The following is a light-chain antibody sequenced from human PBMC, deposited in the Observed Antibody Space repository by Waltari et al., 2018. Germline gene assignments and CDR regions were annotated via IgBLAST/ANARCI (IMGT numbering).Light chain of an antibody. CDR1: SSNIGSNT. Sequence: QSVLTQPPSASGTPGQRVTISCSGSSSNIGSNTVNYYQHLPGTAPKLLIYSNDRRPPGAPGRFSGSKSGTSASLAISGLQSEDEADYYCAAWDDTLNGYVFGTGTKVTVL. CDR2: SND. CDR3: AAWDDTLNGYV. V-gene: IGLV1-44*01. J-gene: IGLJ1*01.